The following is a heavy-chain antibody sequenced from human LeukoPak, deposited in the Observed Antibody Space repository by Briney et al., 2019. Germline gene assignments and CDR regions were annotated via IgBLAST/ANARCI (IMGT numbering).Heavy chain of an antibody. CDR2: IYHSGST. V-gene: IGHV4-34*01. CDR3: ATRDSGYGGGDY. J-gene: IGHJ4*02. CDR1: GGSFSGYY. Sequence: PSETLSLTCAVYGGSFSGYYWSWIRQPPGKGLEWIGEIYHSGSTNYNPSLKSRVTISVDKSKNQFSLKLSSVTAADTAVYYCATRDSGYGGGDYWGQGTLVTVSS. D-gene: IGHD5-12*01.